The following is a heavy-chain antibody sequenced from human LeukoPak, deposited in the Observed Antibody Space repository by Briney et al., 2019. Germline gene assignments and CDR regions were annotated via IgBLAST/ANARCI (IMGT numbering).Heavy chain of an antibody. Sequence: GGSLRLSCAASGFTFSDDAMNWVRLAPGKGLEWVSVISGSGGSTYYTDSVKGRFTISRDNSKNTLNLQMNSLRAEDTAVYYCAKGVTGNARGFDYWGQGTLVTVSS. CDR3: AKGVTGNARGFDY. CDR1: GFTFSDDA. D-gene: IGHD1-1*01. J-gene: IGHJ4*02. V-gene: IGHV3-23*01. CDR2: ISGSGGST.